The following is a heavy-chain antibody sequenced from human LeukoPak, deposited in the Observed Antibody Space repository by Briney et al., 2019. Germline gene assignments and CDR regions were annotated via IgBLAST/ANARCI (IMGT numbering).Heavy chain of an antibody. CDR3: ARGGRHFLDSFGSPFDY. CDR1: GYTFPNHG. Sequence: ASVKVSCKASGYTFPNHGISWVRQAPGRGLEWMGWISVYNGHTNFAQKFQGRLNMTTDTSTNTVYMEVSTLRSDDTTVYYCARGGRHFLDSFGSPFDYWGQGTLVTVSS. J-gene: IGHJ4*02. V-gene: IGHV1-18*01. CDR2: ISVYNGHT. D-gene: IGHD3-22*01.